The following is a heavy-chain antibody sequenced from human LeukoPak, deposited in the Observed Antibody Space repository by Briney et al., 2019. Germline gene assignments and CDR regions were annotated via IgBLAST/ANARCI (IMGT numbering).Heavy chain of an antibody. D-gene: IGHD2-21*02. Sequence: PSETLSLTCTVSGGSITSSSYSWGWIRQPPGKGLEWIASIYYSGSTFHTPSLKSRVTISVDTSKNQFSLRLSSVTAADTAVYFCARQFCGGNCYLYWYFDLWGRGTLVTVSS. V-gene: IGHV4-39*01. J-gene: IGHJ2*01. CDR2: IYYSGST. CDR3: ARQFCGGNCYLYWYFDL. CDR1: GGSITSSSYS.